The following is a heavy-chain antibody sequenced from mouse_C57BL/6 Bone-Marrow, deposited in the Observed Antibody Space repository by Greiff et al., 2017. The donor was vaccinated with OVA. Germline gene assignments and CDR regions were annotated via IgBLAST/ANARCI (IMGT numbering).Heavy chain of an antibody. CDR1: GYAFSSSW. D-gene: IGHD4-1*01. CDR3: ARANWHTFPWFAY. CDR2: IYTGDGDT. Sequence: QVQLQQSGPELVKPGASVKISCKASGYAFSSSWMNWVKQRPGKGLEWIGRIYTGDGDTNYNGKFKGKATLTADKSSSTAYMQLSSLTSEDSAVYFCARANWHTFPWFAYWGQGTLVTVSA. J-gene: IGHJ3*01. V-gene: IGHV1-82*01.